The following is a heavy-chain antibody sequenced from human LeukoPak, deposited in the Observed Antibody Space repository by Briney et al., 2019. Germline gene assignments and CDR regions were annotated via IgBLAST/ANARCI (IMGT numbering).Heavy chain of an antibody. D-gene: IGHD2-2*02. CDR3: ARVAETYSSRTSCYTVGPAWFDP. CDR1: GGSICSGSHY. V-gene: IGHV4-61*02. J-gene: IGHJ5*02. Sequence: SETLSLTCTVSGGSICSGSHYWSWIRQPAGKGLEWIGRIYISGSTKYNSSLKSRVSISLDTPKDQFSLKLSSVTAADTAVYYCARVAETYSSRTSCYTVGPAWFDPWGQGTLVTVSS. CDR2: IYISGST.